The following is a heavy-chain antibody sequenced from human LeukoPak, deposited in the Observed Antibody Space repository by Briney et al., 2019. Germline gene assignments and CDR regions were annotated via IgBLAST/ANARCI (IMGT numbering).Heavy chain of an antibody. CDR1: GYTFTGYY. Sequence: ASVKVSCKASGYTFTGYYMHWVRQAPGQGLEWMGWINPNSGGTNYAQKFQGRVTMTRDTSISTAYMELSRLRSDDTAVYYCARMGADYSWYFDYWGRGTLVTVSS. V-gene: IGHV1-2*02. CDR3: ARMGADYSWYFDY. CDR2: INPNSGGT. D-gene: IGHD1-26*01. J-gene: IGHJ4*02.